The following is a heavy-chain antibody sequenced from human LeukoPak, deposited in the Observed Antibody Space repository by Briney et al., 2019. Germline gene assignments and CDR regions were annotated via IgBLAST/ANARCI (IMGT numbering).Heavy chain of an antibody. V-gene: IGHV3-23*01. CDR3: AKDRDISSARAGSAFDY. D-gene: IGHD6-19*01. Sequence: GGSLRLSCVASGITFNNYAMSWVRQTPGKGLEWVSTLSGDSTITYYADSVKGRFTISRDNSKNTLYLQMSSLRDEDTAVYYCAKDRDISSARAGSAFDYWGQGTLVTVSS. CDR1: GITFNNYA. CDR2: LSGDSTIT. J-gene: IGHJ4*02.